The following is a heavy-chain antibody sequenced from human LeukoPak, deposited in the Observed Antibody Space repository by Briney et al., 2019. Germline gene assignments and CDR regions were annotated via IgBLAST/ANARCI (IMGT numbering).Heavy chain of an antibody. CDR2: INPNSGGT. CDR3: ARSEWIRYDLAPGFDP. CDR1: GYTFTGYY. V-gene: IGHV1-2*02. D-gene: IGHD5-12*01. Sequence: GASVKVSCKASGYTFTGYYMHWVRQAPGQGLEWMGWINPNSGGTNYAQKFQGRVTMTRDTSISTAYMELSRLRSDDTAVYYCARSEWIRYDLAPGFDPWGQGTLVTVSS. J-gene: IGHJ5*02.